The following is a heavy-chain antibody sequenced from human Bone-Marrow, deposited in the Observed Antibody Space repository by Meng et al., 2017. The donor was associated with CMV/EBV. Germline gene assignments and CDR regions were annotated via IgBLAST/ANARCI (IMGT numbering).Heavy chain of an antibody. Sequence: SETLSLTCTVSGGSFSGYYWSWIRQPPGKGLEWIGEINHSGSTNYNPSLKSRVTISVDTSKNQFSLKLSSVTAADTAVYYCARLPSRYYYDSSGYYRSSYWGQGTLVTVSS. CDR1: GGSFSGYY. J-gene: IGHJ4*02. V-gene: IGHV4-34*01. CDR3: ARLPSRYYYDSSGYYRSSY. D-gene: IGHD3-22*01. CDR2: INHSGST.